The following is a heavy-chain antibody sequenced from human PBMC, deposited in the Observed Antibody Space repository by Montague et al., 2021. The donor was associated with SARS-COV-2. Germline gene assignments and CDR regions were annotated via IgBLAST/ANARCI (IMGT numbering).Heavy chain of an antibody. D-gene: IGHD3-22*01. CDR2: IKQSGRT. V-gene: IGHV4-34*01. CDR1: GGSFGDDH. J-gene: IGHJ4*02. CDR3: ARGHLSVSMIVVVFTSASYYFDY. Sequence: SETLSLTCAVYGGSFGDDHSSWIRQPPGKGLEWTGDIKQSGRTNYNPSLKSRVTISVDTSKNQFSLKVTSVTAADTAVYFCARGHLSVSMIVVVFTSASYYFDYWGQGAQVTVSS.